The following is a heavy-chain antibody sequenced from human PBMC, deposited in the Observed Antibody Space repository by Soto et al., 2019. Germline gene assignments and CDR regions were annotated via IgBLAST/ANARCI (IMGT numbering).Heavy chain of an antibody. D-gene: IGHD2-15*01. CDR2: IYYSGSA. Sequence: PSETLSLTCTVSSGSISNYYWSWIRQPPGKGLEWIGYIYYSGSANYNPSLKSRVTISVDTSKNQFSLKLSSVTAADTAVYYCARVRRSGGRPDAFDIWGQGTMVTVSS. CDR3: ARVRRSGGRPDAFDI. J-gene: IGHJ3*02. V-gene: IGHV4-59*01. CDR1: SGSISNYY.